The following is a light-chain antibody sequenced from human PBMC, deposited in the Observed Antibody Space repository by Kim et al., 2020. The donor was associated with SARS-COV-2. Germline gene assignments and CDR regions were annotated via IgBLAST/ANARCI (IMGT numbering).Light chain of an antibody. CDR1: KLGDKY. CDR3: QAWDSSTVV. Sequence: GSPGQTARITCSGDKLGDKYACWYQQKPGQSPVLVIHQHNKRPSGIPERFSGSNSGNTATLTISGTQAMDEADYYCQAWDSSTVVFGGGTQLTVL. J-gene: IGLJ2*01. CDR2: QHN. V-gene: IGLV3-1*01.